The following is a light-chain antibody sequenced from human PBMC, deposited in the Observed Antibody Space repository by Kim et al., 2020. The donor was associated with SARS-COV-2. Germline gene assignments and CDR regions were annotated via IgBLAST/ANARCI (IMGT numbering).Light chain of an antibody. J-gene: IGKJ1*01. CDR1: RSLSTY. V-gene: IGKV3-11*01. CDR2: DSS. CDR3: QQRTNWWT. Sequence: SLSTGARATLSCRASRSLSTYLAWYQQRPGQPPRLLIYDSSIRATGIPARFSGSGSGTDFTLTISSLEPEDSAVYYCQQRTNWWTFGQGTKVDIK.